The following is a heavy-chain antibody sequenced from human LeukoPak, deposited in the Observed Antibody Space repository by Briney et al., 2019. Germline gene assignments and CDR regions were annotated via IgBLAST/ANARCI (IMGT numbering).Heavy chain of an antibody. J-gene: IGHJ4*02. CDR1: GGSFSGYY. Sequence: SETLSLTCAVYGGSFSGYYWSWIRQPPGKGLEWIGEINHSGSTNYNPSLKSRVTISVDTSKNQFSLKLSSVTAADTAVYYCAIASTRHYYGSRSERISRYWGQGTLVTVSS. CDR2: INHSGST. V-gene: IGHV4-34*01. CDR3: AIASTRHYYGSRSERISRY. D-gene: IGHD3-10*01.